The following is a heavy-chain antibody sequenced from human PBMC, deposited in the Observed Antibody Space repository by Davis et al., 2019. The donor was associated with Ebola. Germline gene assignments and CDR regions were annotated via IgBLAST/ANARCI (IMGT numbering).Heavy chain of an antibody. CDR2: ISYSGDKT. J-gene: IGHJ4*02. D-gene: IGHD5-18*01. CDR3: AKEGGRGYTYGFDY. Sequence: PAGSLRLSCAASGFTFTRNAMSWVRQAPGKGLEWVSAISYSGDKTYYADSVQGRFTISRDNSRNTLYLQVSSLRAEDTALYYCAKEGGRGYTYGFDYWGQGTLVTVSS. CDR1: GFTFTRNA. V-gene: IGHV3-23*01.